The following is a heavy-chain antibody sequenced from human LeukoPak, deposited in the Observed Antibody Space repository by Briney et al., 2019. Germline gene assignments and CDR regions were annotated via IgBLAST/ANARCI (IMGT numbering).Heavy chain of an antibody. CDR2: IYYSGST. V-gene: IGHV4-59*12. Sequence: PSETLSLTYTVSGGSISSYYWSWIRQPPGKGLEWIGYIYYSGSTNYNPSLKSRVTISVDTSRNQFSLKLSSVTAADTAVYYCARDIGYYYGSGSYTYYYYYYTDVWGKGTTVTISS. D-gene: IGHD3-10*01. CDR3: ARDIGYYYGSGSYTYYYYYYTDV. J-gene: IGHJ6*03. CDR1: GGSISSYY.